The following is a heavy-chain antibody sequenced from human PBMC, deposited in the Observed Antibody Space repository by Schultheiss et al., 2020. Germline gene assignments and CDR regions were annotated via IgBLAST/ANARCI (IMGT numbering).Heavy chain of an antibody. V-gene: IGHV1-2*02. Sequence: ASVKVSCKASGYTFTGYYMHWVRQAPGQGLEWMGWINPNSGGTNYAQKFQGRVTMTTDTSTSTAYMELRSLRSEDTAVYYCARVRATKHYDTNLGYWGQGTLVTVSS. J-gene: IGHJ4*02. CDR3: ARVRATKHYDTNLGY. CDR2: INPNSGGT. CDR1: GYTFTGYY. D-gene: IGHD3-9*01.